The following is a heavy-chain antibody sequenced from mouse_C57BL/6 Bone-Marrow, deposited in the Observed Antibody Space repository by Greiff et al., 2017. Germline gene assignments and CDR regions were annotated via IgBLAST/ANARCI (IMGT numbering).Heavy chain of an antibody. D-gene: IGHD2-4*01. J-gene: IGHJ3*01. CDR3: ASGGYEYDRGFAY. Sequence: QVQLQQPGAELVKPGASVKMSCKASGYTFTSYWITWVKQRPGQGLEWIGDIYPGSGSTNYNEKFKSKATLTVDKSSSTAYMQLSSLTSEDSAVYYCASGGYEYDRGFAYWGQGTLVTVSA. CDR1: GYTFTSYW. CDR2: IYPGSGST. V-gene: IGHV1-55*01.